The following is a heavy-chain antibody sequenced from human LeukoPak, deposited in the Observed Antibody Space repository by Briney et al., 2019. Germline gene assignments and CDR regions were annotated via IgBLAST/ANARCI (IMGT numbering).Heavy chain of an antibody. V-gene: IGHV4-30-4*01. J-gene: IGHJ5*02. D-gene: IGHD3-22*01. CDR1: GGSISSGDYY. Sequence: PSQTLSLTCTVSGGSISSGDYYWSWIRQPPGKGLEWIAYMYYSGSTYYNPSLKSRVTMSADTSKNQLSLKLSSVTAADTAVYYCARPYYYDSRIDPWGQGSLVTVSS. CDR2: MYYSGST. CDR3: ARPYYYDSRIDP.